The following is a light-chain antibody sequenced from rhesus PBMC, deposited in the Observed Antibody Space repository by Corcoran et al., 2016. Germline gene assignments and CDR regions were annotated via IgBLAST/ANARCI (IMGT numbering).Light chain of an antibody. CDR1: KGMGNY. J-gene: IGKJ1*01. V-gene: IGKV1-32*02. CDR2: NTN. Sequence: DIQVSQSPSSLSASVGDRVTITCRASKGMGNYLNWYQQKAGKAPKLLMYNTNNLASGVPSRFSGSRSSTEFTLTISSLQPETLATYYCPRGNTNPWTFGQGTKVEL. CDR3: PRGNTNPWT.